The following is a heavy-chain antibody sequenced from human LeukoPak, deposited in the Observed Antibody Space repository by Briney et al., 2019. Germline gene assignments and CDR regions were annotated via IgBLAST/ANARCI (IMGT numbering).Heavy chain of an antibody. V-gene: IGHV3-30*02. J-gene: IGHJ4*02. Sequence: GGSLTLSCAASGFTFSNFGMHWVRQVPGKGLEWVAFIRYDGREKNDADSVKGRFTISRDNSKNTLYLQMNSLTTEDTAIYYCARDNLKDWGQGTLVTVSS. CDR3: ARDNLKD. CDR1: GFTFSNFG. CDR2: IRYDGREK.